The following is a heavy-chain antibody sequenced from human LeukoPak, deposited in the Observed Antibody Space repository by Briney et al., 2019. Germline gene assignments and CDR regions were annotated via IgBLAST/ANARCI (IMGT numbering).Heavy chain of an antibody. J-gene: IGHJ5*02. CDR2: ISSSSSYI. D-gene: IGHD3-10*01. V-gene: IGHV3-21*01. Sequence: GGSLRLSCAASGFTFSSYSMNWVRQAPGKGLEWVSSISSSSSYIYYADSVKGRFTISRDNAKNSLYLQMNSLRAEDTAVYYCARDGSGSFYKSYFDPWGQGTPVTVSS. CDR1: GFTFSSYS. CDR3: ARDGSGSFYKSYFDP.